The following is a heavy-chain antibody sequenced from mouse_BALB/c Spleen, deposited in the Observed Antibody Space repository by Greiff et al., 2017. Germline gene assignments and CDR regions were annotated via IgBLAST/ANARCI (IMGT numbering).Heavy chain of an antibody. CDR3: MNWDYFDY. CDR2: INPSSGYT. D-gene: IGHD4-1*01. CDR1: GYTFTSYT. Sequence: QVQLKQSGAELARPGASVKMSCKASGYTFTSYTMHWVKQRPGQGLEWIGYINPSSGYTNYNQKFKDKATLTADKSSSTAYMQLSSLTSEDSAVYYCMNWDYFDYWGQGTTLTVSS. J-gene: IGHJ2*01. V-gene: IGHV1-4*01.